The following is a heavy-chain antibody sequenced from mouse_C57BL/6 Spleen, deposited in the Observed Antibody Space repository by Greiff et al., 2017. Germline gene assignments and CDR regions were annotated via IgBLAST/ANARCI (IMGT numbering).Heavy chain of an antibody. CDR3: ARGGDEGTY. J-gene: IGHJ3*01. CDR2: IDPSDSET. V-gene: IGHV1-52*01. Sequence: QVQLQQSGAELVRPGSSVKLSCKASGYTFTSYWMHWVKQRPIQGLEWIGNIDPSDSETHYNQKFKDKATLTVDKSSSTAYMQLSSLTSEDSAVSYCARGGDEGTYWGQGTLVTVSA. CDR1: GYTFTSYW. D-gene: IGHD3-3*01.